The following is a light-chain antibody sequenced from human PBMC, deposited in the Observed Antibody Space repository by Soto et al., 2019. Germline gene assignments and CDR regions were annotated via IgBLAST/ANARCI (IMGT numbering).Light chain of an antibody. Sequence: EIVMTQSPATLSVSPGDRATLSCRASQSVSSNLAWYQQKPGQAPRLLIYRASTRATGMPARFSGSGSGTEFTITISSLQSEASAVYYCQQYNTWPSFTFGPGTKVDIK. CDR3: QQYNTWPSFT. J-gene: IGKJ3*01. CDR2: RAS. V-gene: IGKV3-15*01. CDR1: QSVSSN.